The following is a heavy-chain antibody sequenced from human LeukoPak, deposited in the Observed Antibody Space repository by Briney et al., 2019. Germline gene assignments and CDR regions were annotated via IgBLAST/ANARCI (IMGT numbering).Heavy chain of an antibody. V-gene: IGHV1-2*06. D-gene: IGHD5-24*01. Sequence: GASVKVSCKASGYTFTGYYIHWVRQAPGQGLEWMGRINPNSGGTNYAQKFQGRVTMTRDTSISTAYMELSRLRSDDTAVYYCARVGSRDGYNYYGYWGQGTLVTVSS. CDR2: INPNSGGT. J-gene: IGHJ4*02. CDR3: ARVGSRDGYNYYGY. CDR1: GYTFTGYY.